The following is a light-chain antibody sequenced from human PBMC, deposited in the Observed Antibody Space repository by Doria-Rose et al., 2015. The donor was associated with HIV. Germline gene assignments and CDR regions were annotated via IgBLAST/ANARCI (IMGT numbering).Light chain of an antibody. CDR2: DAS. J-gene: IGKJ4*01. CDR1: QDINNC. Sequence: DLGLTPSPSSLSASVGDIVTISCQASQDINNCLSWYQQKPGKAPKLLIYDASILETGVPSRSSGSGSVTDFNFTVSGLQPEDIATYYCQQYENLPLTFGGGTKIEI. CDR3: QQYENLPLT. V-gene: IGKV1-33*01.